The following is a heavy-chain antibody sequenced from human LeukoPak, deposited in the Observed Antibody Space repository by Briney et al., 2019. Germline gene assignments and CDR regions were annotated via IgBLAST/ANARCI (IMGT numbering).Heavy chain of an antibody. CDR1: GFTFGSYG. J-gene: IGHJ2*01. Sequence: GGSLRLSCAASGFTFGSYGMHWVRQAPGKGLEWVAVISYDGSNKYYADSVKGRFTISRDNAKNSLYLQMNSLRAEDTAVYYCAREEVGYHWYFDLWGRGTLVTVSS. CDR2: ISYDGSNK. CDR3: AREEVGYHWYFDL. D-gene: IGHD2-8*02. V-gene: IGHV3-30*03.